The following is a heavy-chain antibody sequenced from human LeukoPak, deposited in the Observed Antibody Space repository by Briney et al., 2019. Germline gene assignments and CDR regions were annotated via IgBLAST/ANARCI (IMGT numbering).Heavy chain of an antibody. J-gene: IGHJ4*02. Sequence: GGSLRLSCAASGFTFSDYYMSWIRQAPGKGLEWVSYISSSSSYTNYADSVKGRFTISRDNAKNSLYLQMNSLRAEDTAVYYCARDAGVGAKDYWGQGTLVTVSS. CDR1: GFTFSDYY. V-gene: IGHV3-11*05. D-gene: IGHD1-26*01. CDR2: ISSSSSYT. CDR3: ARDAGVGAKDY.